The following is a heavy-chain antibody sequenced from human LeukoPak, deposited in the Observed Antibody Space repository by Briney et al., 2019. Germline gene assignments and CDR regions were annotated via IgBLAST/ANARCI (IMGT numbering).Heavy chain of an antibody. D-gene: IGHD5-18*01. J-gene: IGHJ4*02. CDR1: GYSFTRNW. Sequence: GESLKISCRVSGYSFTRNWIGWVRQMPGKGLEWMGIIYPGDSDTRYSPSFQGQVTISADKSISTAYLQWSSLKASDTATYYCARGRGYLAMALDDWGQGTLVTVSS. CDR3: ARGRGYLAMALDD. CDR2: IYPGDSDT. V-gene: IGHV5-51*01.